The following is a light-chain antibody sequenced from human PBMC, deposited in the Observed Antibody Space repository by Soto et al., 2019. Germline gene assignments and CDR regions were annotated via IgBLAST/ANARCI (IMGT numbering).Light chain of an antibody. V-gene: IGKV3-20*01. CDR3: QQYGSSPPIT. CDR1: HSVSCSY. J-gene: IGKJ5*01. Sequence: EIVLTQSPGTLSLSPGERATLSCRASHSVSCSYLAWYQQKPGQAPRLLIYGASSRATGIPDRFSGSGSGTDVTLTISRLEPEDFAVYYCQQYGSSPPITFGQGTRLEIK. CDR2: GAS.